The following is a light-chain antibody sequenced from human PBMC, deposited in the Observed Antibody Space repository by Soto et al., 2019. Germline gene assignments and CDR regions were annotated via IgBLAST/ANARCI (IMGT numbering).Light chain of an antibody. J-gene: IGLJ2*01. CDR3: SSYTSSSVI. Sequence: QSALTQPASVSGSAGQSITISCTGFNSDVGGYNYVSWYQQHSGKAPKLMIYDVYNRTSGISDRFSGSKSGDTASLAISGLLPEDEADYYCSSYTSSSVIFGGGTKLTVL. CDR2: DVY. V-gene: IGLV2-14*03. CDR1: NSDVGGYNY.